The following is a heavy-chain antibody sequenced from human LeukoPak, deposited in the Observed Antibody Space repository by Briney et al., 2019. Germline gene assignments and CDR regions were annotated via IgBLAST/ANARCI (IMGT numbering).Heavy chain of an antibody. J-gene: IGHJ4*02. V-gene: IGHV3-48*03. CDR2: ISSSGSTK. Sequence: GGSLRLSCEASGFTFSSYEMNWVRQAPGKGLEWVSYISSSGSTKSYADSVRGRFTISRDNTKNSLFLQMNSLRAEDTAVYYCASGTQSDCWGQGTLVTVSS. CDR3: ASGTQSDC. D-gene: IGHD1-14*01. CDR1: GFTFSSYE.